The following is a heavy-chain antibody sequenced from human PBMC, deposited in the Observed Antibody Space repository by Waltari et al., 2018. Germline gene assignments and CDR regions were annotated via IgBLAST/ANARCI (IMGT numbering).Heavy chain of an antibody. V-gene: IGHV3-74*03. CDR2: INSDGGST. D-gene: IGHD7-27*01. J-gene: IGHJ4*02. Sequence: EVQLVESGGGLVQPGGSLRLSCAVSGFTFSNYGLHWVRQAPGKGLVVVSHINSDGGSTKYADSVKGRFTISRDNAKNTVYLQMNSLRAEDTAVYYCARDALNGGIDYWAQGTLVTVSS. CDR1: GFTFSNYG. CDR3: ARDALNGGIDY.